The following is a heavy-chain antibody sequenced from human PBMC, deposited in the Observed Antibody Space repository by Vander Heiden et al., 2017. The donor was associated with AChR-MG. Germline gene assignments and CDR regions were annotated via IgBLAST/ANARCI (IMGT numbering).Heavy chain of an antibody. J-gene: IGHJ6*02. Sequence: QVQLVESGGGVVQPGRSLRLSCAASGFTFSSYGMHWVRQAPGKGLEWVAVIWYDGSNKYYADSVKGRFTISRDNSKNTLYLQMNSLRAEDTAVYYCARESIFGVVPEEYYGMDVWGQGTTVTVSS. CDR2: IWYDGSNK. D-gene: IGHD3-3*01. V-gene: IGHV3-33*01. CDR1: GFTFSSYG. CDR3: ARESIFGVVPEEYYGMDV.